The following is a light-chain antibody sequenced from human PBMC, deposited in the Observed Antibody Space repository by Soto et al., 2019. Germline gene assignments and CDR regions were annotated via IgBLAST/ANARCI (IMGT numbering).Light chain of an antibody. J-gene: IGLJ1*01. V-gene: IGLV2-14*03. CDR2: DVS. Sequence: QSALTQPASVSGSPGQSITIYCTGTNSDVGGYTYVSWYQQHPGKAPKLMIYDVSNRPSGVSNRFSGSKSGNTASLTISGLQADDEADYYCSSYTSSSTPYVFGTGTKLTVL. CDR1: NSDVGGYTY. CDR3: SSYTSSSTPYV.